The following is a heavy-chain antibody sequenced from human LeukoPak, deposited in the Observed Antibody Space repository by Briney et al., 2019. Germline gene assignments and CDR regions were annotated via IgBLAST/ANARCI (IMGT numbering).Heavy chain of an antibody. D-gene: IGHD2-15*01. Sequence: GGSLRLSCAASGFTFSSYSMNWVRQAPGKGLEWVSSISSSSSYIYYADSVKGRFTISRDNAKNSLYLQMNSLRAEDTAVYCCALDCSGGSCYVAYWGQGTLVTVSS. CDR1: GFTFSSYS. J-gene: IGHJ4*02. CDR3: ALDCSGGSCYVAY. V-gene: IGHV3-21*01. CDR2: ISSSSSYI.